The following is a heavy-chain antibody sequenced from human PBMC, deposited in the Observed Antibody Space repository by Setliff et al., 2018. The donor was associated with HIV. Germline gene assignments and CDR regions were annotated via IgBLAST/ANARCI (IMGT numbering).Heavy chain of an antibody. J-gene: IGHJ4*02. CDR3: GRVQRSGSYYRPYYFDY. D-gene: IGHD3-10*01. Sequence: SETLSLTCTVSGGSISSGDYYWTWVRQPPGKGLEWIGYIYYSGSTYYNPSLKSRVAISVDTSKNQFSMKMSSVTAADTAVYYCGRVQRSGSYYRPYYFDYWGQGTLVTVSS. V-gene: IGHV4-30-4*08. CDR1: GGSISSGDYY. CDR2: IYYSGST.